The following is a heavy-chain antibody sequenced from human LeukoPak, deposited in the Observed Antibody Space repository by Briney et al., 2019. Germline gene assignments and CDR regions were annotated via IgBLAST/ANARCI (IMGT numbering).Heavy chain of an antibody. Sequence: SVKVSCKASGGTFSSYAISWVRQAPGQGLEWMGRIIPILGIANYAQKFQGRVTITADKSTSTAYMELSSLRSEDTAVYYCARVDFWSGYTHYYYYYSMDVWGQGTTVTVSS. CDR3: ARVDFWSGYTHYYYYYSMDV. CDR2: IIPILGIA. D-gene: IGHD3-3*01. CDR1: GGTFSSYA. V-gene: IGHV1-69*04. J-gene: IGHJ6*02.